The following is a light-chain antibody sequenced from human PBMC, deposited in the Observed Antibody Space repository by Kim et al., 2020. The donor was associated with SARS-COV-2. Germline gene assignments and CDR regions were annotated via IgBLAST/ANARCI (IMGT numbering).Light chain of an antibody. V-gene: IGKV3-11*01. CDR2: DAS. CDR1: QSVNNH. Sequence: SPGERATTSCRASQSVNNHLAWYQQKPGQAPRLLIYDASNRATGIPARFSGSGSGTDFTLTISSLEPEDFAVYYCQQRNNWPPITFGQGTRLEIK. CDR3: QQRNNWPPIT. J-gene: IGKJ5*01.